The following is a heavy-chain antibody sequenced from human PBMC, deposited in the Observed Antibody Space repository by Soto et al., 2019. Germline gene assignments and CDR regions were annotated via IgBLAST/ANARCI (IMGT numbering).Heavy chain of an antibody. D-gene: IGHD6-19*01. CDR2: IWYDGSNK. J-gene: IGHJ6*02. CDR3: ARDETGYSCGWWSLYYGMDV. Sequence: QVQLVESGGGVVQPGRSLRLSCAASGFTFSSYGMHWVRQAPGKGLEWVAVIWYDGSNKYYADSVKGRFTISRDNSKNTLYLQMNSLRAEDTAVYYCARDETGYSCGWWSLYYGMDVWGQGTTVTVSS. V-gene: IGHV3-33*01. CDR1: GFTFSSYG.